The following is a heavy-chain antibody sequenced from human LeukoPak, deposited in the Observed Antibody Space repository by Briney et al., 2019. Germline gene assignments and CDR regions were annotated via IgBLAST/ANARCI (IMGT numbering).Heavy chain of an antibody. Sequence: PGGSLRLSCAASRFAFSNYWMSWVRQAPGKGLEWVSYINRAGTTEEYADSVKGRFTISRDNAKNSLYLQMYSLRAEDTAVYYCARGEQLNYFAYWGQGTLVTVSS. V-gene: IGHV3-48*04. CDR1: RFAFSNYW. CDR3: ARGEQLNYFAY. D-gene: IGHD1/OR15-1a*01. J-gene: IGHJ4*02. CDR2: INRAGTTE.